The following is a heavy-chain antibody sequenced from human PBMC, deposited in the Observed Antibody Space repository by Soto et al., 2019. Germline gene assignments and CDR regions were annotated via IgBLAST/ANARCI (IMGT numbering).Heavy chain of an antibody. Sequence: SGPTLVNHTQNFTMTCTFSGFSLSTSGVGVGWLRQPPGTAVEWVALIYWHDDKRYSPSLKSRLSITKYTSKNQVVLTMTNMDPVDTATYYCAHQHIIAPRNGDRLTTADYFQHWGQGTLVTVSS. J-gene: IGHJ1*01. CDR2: IYWHDDK. CDR1: GFSLSTSGVG. CDR3: AHQHIIAPRNGDRLTTADYFQH. V-gene: IGHV2-5*01. D-gene: IGHD4-17*01.